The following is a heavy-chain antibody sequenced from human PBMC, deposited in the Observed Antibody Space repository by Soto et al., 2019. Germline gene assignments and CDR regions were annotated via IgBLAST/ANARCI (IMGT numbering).Heavy chain of an antibody. CDR2: INHSGST. D-gene: IGHD2-21*02. CDR3: ARQSSYCGGDCDPPFDY. J-gene: IGHJ4*02. CDR1: GGSFSGYY. V-gene: IGHV4-34*01. Sequence: SETLSLTCAVYGGSFSGYYWSWIRRPPGKGLEWIGEINHSGSTNYNPSLKSRVTISVDTSKNQFSLKLSSVTAADTAVYYCARQSSYCGGDCDPPFDYWGQGTLVTVSS.